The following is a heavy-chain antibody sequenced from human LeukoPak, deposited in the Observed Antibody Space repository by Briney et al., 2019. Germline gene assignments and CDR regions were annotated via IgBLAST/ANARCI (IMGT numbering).Heavy chain of an antibody. Sequence: SETLSLTCTVSGGSISSSSYYWGWIRQPPGKGLEWIGSIYYSGSTYYNPSLKSRVTISVDTSKNQFSLKLSSVTAADTAVYYCARHGSNVLLWFGELPCYFDYWREGTLVTVSS. CDR2: IYYSGST. J-gene: IGHJ4*02. CDR1: GGSISSSSYY. D-gene: IGHD3-10*01. CDR3: ARHGSNVLLWFGELPCYFDY. V-gene: IGHV4-39*01.